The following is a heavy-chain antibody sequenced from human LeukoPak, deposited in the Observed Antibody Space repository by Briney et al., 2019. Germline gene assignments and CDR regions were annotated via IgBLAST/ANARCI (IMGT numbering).Heavy chain of an antibody. CDR1: GGSISSYY. CDR3: ARHPSYSSSSHFDY. CDR2: IYYSGST. Sequence: PSETLSLTCTVSGGSISSYYWSWIRQPPGKGLEWIEYIYYSGSTNYNPSLKSRVTISVDTSKNQFSLELSSVTAADTAVYYCARHPSYSSSSHFDYWGQGTLVTVSS. V-gene: IGHV4-59*08. D-gene: IGHD6-6*01. J-gene: IGHJ4*02.